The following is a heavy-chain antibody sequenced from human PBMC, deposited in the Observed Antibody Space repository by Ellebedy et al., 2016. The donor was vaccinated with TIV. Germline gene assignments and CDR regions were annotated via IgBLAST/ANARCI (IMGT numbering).Heavy chain of an antibody. CDR1: GGSISPYY. V-gene: IGHV4-59*01. CDR3: ARVVWQQPVSYAFDI. Sequence: MPSETLSLTCTVSGGSISPYYWSWTRQPPGKGLEWIGYISYSGSTNYNPSLKSRVTISVDTSKNKFSLRLSSVTAADTAVYYCARVVWQQPVSYAFDIWGQGTMVTVSS. J-gene: IGHJ3*02. CDR2: ISYSGST. D-gene: IGHD6-13*01.